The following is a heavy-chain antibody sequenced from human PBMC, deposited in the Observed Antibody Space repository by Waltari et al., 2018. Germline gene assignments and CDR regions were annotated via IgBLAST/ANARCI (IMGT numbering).Heavy chain of an antibody. D-gene: IGHD3-3*01. V-gene: IGHV3-23*01. J-gene: IGHJ4*02. CDR2: ISGSGYRT. CDR1: GFTFRNYG. CDR3: AKGPPEGSGYFTWLHY. Sequence: EVQLLESGGGLVQPGGSLRLSCAASGFTFRNYGMSWVRQAPGKGLEWVSGISGSGYRTSFPESVEGRVTLPRDNSKNTVYLQMNSLRAKDTAVYYCAKGPPEGSGYFTWLHYWGQGTRVTVSS.